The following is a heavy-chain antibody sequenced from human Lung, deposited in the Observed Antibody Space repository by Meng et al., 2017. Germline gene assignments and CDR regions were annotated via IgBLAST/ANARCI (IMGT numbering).Heavy chain of an antibody. Sequence: VRLVESWGGLVKPGGSLRLSCVAFGFSFTDAWMSWVRQAPGKGLEWVGRIKSNSDGGTTDYAAPVKGRFTISRDDSKNTLYLQMNSLITEDTAVYFCATGAAAADHWGQGTLVTVSS. V-gene: IGHV3-15*01. CDR2: IKSNSDGGTT. J-gene: IGHJ4*02. CDR1: GFSFTDAW. CDR3: ATGAAAADH. D-gene: IGHD6-13*01.